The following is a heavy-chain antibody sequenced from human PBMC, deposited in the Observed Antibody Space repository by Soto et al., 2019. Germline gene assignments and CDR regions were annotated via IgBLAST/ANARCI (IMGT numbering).Heavy chain of an antibody. CDR1: GYTFTSYW. J-gene: IGHJ4*02. CDR3: ARHPYPPTPFDY. Sequence: LKISCKGSGYTFTSYWIGWVRQMPGKGLEWMGIINPRDSDTRYSPSFQGQVTISADKSISTAFLQWSSLKASDTAMYYCARHPYPPTPFDYWGQGTLVTVSS. V-gene: IGHV5-51*01. CDR2: INPRDSDT. D-gene: IGHD2-2*02.